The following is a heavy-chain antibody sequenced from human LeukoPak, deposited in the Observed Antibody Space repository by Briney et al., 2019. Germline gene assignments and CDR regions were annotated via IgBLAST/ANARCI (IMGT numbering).Heavy chain of an antibody. CDR3: ARGIDYGDYGWYFDL. V-gene: IGHV1-46*01. Sequence: ASVKVSCKASGYTFTGYYMHWVRQAPGQGLEWMGIINPSGFSTTYAQKFQGRVTMTRDTSTSTVYMELSSLRSEDTAVYYCARGIDYGDYGWYFDLWGRGTLATVSS. CDR1: GYTFTGYY. D-gene: IGHD4-17*01. CDR2: INPSGFST. J-gene: IGHJ2*01.